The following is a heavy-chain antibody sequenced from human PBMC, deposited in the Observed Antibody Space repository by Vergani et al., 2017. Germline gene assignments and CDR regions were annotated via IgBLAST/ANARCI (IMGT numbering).Heavy chain of an antibody. CDR2: INPSGGST. V-gene: IGHV1-46*01. D-gene: IGHD3-10*01. CDR3: ARDGVGSGIYYNPRRWFDP. CDR1: GYTFTSYY. Sequence: QVQLVQSGAEVKKPGASVKVSCKASGYTFTSYYMHWVRQAPGQGLEWMGIINPSGGSTSYAQKFQGRVTMTRDTSTSTVYMELSSLRSEDTAVYYCARDGVGSGIYYNPRRWFDPWGQGTLVTVSS. J-gene: IGHJ5*02.